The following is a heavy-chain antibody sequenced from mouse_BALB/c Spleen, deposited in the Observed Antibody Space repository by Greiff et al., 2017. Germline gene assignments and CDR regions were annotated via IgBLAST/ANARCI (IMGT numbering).Heavy chain of an antibody. CDR1: GFSLTSYG. Sequence: VQLVESGPGLVQPSQSLSITCTVSGFSLTSYGVHWVRQSPGKGLEWLGVIWSGGSTDYNAAFISRLSISKDNSKSQVFFKMNSLQANDTAIYYCARKPYGYVGDAMDYWGQGTSVTVSS. J-gene: IGHJ4*01. CDR2: IWSGGST. D-gene: IGHD1-2*01. CDR3: ARKPYGYVGDAMDY. V-gene: IGHV2-2*02.